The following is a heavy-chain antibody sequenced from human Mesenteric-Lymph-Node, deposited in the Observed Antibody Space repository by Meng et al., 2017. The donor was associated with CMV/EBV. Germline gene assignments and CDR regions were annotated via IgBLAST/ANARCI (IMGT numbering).Heavy chain of an antibody. CDR2: ISSSGKTA. D-gene: IGHD5-18*01. J-gene: IGHJ4*02. CDR3: ARGYSFGYRIDY. V-gene: IGHV3-23*01. CDR1: GFTFSSDA. Sequence: GESLKISCAASGFTFSSDAMSWVRQAPGKGLEWVSAISSSGKTAYYADSVKGRFTISRDNSNNTLYLQMNSLRADDTAVYYCARGYSFGYRIDYWGQGTLVTVSS.